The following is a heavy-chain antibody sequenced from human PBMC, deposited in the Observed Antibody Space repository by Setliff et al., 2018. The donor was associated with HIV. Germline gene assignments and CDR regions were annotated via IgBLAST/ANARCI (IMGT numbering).Heavy chain of an antibody. V-gene: IGHV1-69*10. CDR1: GGTFSSYA. D-gene: IGHD3-3*01. Sequence: ASVKVSCKASGGTFSSYAISWVRQAPGQGLEWMGGIIPILGIANYARKFQGRVTITADKSTSTAYMELSSLRSEDTAVYYCASPFGVVTLNYYYYMDVWGKGTTVTVSS. CDR2: IIPILGIA. J-gene: IGHJ6*03. CDR3: ASPFGVVTLNYYYYMDV.